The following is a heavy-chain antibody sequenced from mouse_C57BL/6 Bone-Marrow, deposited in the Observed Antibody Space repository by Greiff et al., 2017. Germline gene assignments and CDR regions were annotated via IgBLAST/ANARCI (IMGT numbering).Heavy chain of an antibody. V-gene: IGHV2-6-1*01. Sequence: VKLVESGPGLVAPSQSLSITCTVSGFSLTSYGVHWVRQPPGEGLEWLVVIWSDGSTTYNSALKSRLSISKDNTKSQVFLKMNSLQTDDTAMYYCARHGVWDYARDYWGQGTSVTVSS. J-gene: IGHJ4*01. CDR3: ARHGVWDYARDY. CDR1: GFSLTSYG. D-gene: IGHD4-1*01. CDR2: IWSDGST.